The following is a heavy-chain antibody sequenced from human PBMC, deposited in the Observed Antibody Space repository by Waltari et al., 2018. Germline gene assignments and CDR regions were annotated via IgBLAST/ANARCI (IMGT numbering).Heavy chain of an antibody. J-gene: IGHJ3*02. V-gene: IGHV1-69*12. D-gene: IGHD2-2*03. Sequence: QVQLVQSGAEVKKPGSSVKVSCKASGGTFSSYAISWVRQAPGQGLEWMGGIVPIFGTANYAQKFQGRVTSTGGESTSTVYMELGSLRVEDTAGYYCARDGYCSSISGSASALDIWGQGTMVTVSS. CDR3: ARDGYCSSISGSASALDI. CDR2: IVPIFGTA. CDR1: GGTFSSYA.